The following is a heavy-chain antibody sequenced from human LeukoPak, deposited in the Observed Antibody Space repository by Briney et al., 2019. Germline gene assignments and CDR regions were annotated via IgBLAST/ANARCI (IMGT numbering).Heavy chain of an antibody. D-gene: IGHD3-3*01. CDR2: IYYSGST. V-gene: IGHV4-39*01. CDR1: GFTFSSYA. J-gene: IGHJ3*02. Sequence: GSLRLSCAASGFTFSSYAMSWVRQAPGKGLEWIGSIYYSGSTYYNPSLKSRVTISVDTSKNQFSLKLSSVTAADTAVYYCARHEGRTYYDFWSGYSHDAFDIWGQGTMVTVSS. CDR3: ARHEGRTYYDFWSGYSHDAFDI.